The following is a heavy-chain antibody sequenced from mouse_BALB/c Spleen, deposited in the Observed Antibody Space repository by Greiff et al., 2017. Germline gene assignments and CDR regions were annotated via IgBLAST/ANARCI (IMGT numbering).Heavy chain of an antibody. CDR1: GYTFTSYT. J-gene: IGHJ2*01. V-gene: IGHV1-4*02. CDR3: ARRKDRYDAYYFDY. Sequence: LQQSAAELARPGASVKMSCKASGYTFTSYTMHWVKQRPGQGLEWIGYINPSSGYTEYNQKFKDKTTLTADKSSSTAYMQLSSLTSEDSAVYYCARRKDRYDAYYFDYWGQGTTLTVSS. CDR2: INPSSGYT. D-gene: IGHD2-14*01.